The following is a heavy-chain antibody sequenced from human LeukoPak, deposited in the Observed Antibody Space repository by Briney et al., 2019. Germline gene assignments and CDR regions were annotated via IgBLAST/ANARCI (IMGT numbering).Heavy chain of an antibody. J-gene: IGHJ4*02. CDR1: GGSFSGYY. CDR2: INHSGST. Sequence: SEPLSLTCAVYGGSFSGYYWSWIPQPPGKGLEWSGEINHSGSTNYNPSRKSRVTISVDTSKNQFSLKLSSVTAADTAVYYCARGYTDGWLIGYWGQGTLVTVSS. CDR3: ARGYTDGWLIGY. D-gene: IGHD6-19*01. V-gene: IGHV4-34*01.